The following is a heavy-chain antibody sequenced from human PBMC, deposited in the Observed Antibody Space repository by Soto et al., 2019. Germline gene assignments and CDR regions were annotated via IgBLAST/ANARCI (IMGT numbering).Heavy chain of an antibody. CDR1: GGTFSSHA. D-gene: IGHD4-17*01. Sequence: SLKVSCKASGGTFSSHAISWVRQAPGQGLEWMGGIIPIFGTANYAQKFQGRVTITADESTSTAYMELSSLRSEDTAVYYCARGATVVNTLFDYWGQGTLVTVSS. J-gene: IGHJ4*02. CDR3: ARGATVVNTLFDY. CDR2: IIPIFGTA. V-gene: IGHV1-69*13.